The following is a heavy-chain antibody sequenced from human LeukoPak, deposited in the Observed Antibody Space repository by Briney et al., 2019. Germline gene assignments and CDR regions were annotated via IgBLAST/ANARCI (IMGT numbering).Heavy chain of an antibody. V-gene: IGHV3-21*01. CDR1: GFTFSGYN. CDR3: ARDSNRVVVIANDY. Sequence: GGSLRLSCAASGFTFSGYNMNWVRQAPGKGLEWVSSITSTSSYIYYADSVKGRFIISRDNAKNSLYLQMNSLRAEDTVVYYCARDSNRVVVIANDYWGQGTLVTVSS. D-gene: IGHD2-21*01. CDR2: ITSTSSYI. J-gene: IGHJ4*02.